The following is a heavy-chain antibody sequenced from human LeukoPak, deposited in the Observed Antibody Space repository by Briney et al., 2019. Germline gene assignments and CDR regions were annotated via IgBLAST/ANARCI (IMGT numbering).Heavy chain of an antibody. CDR3: ATAFTVVRYFDWLLPRGTYYGMDV. CDR1: GYTLTELS. V-gene: IGHV1-24*01. J-gene: IGHJ6*02. CDR2: FDPEDGET. Sequence: GASVKVSCKVSGYTLTELSMHWVRQAPGKGREWMGGFDPEDGETIYAQKFQGRVTMTEDTSTDTAYMELSSLRSEDTAVYYCATAFTVVRYFDWLLPRGTYYGMDVWGQGTTVTVSS. D-gene: IGHD3-9*01.